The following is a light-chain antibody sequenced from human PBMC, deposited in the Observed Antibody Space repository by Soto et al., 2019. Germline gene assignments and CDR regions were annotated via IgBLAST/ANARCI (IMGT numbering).Light chain of an antibody. CDR3: QAWGTGGV. J-gene: IGLJ3*02. Sequence: QPVLTQSPSASASPGASVKLTCTLSSGHSDYAIAWHQQQPEKGPRYLMKVTSDGSHTKGDGIPVRFSGSSSGADRYLTISSLRSDDEADYYCQAWGTGGVFGGGTQLTVL. CDR1: SGHSDYA. CDR2: VTSDGSH. V-gene: IGLV4-69*01.